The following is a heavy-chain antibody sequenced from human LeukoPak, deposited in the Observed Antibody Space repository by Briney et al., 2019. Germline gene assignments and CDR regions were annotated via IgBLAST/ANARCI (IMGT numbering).Heavy chain of an antibody. D-gene: IGHD4-17*01. CDR3: ARGGQGSVTMGGPFGY. CDR1: GGYFSGYY. CDR2: INHSGST. V-gene: IGHV4-34*01. Sequence: PSETLSLTCAVYGGYFSGYYWSCIRQPPGKGLEWIGEINHSGSTNYNPSLQSRVTISVDTSKNQFSLKLSSVAAADTAVYYCARGGQGSVTMGGPFGYWGQGTLVTVSS. J-gene: IGHJ4*02.